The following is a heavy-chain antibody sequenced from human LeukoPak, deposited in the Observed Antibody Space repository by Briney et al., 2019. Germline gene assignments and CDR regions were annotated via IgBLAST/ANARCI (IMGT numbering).Heavy chain of an antibody. CDR2: ISSSSSTI. CDR3: ARTLVERIFDY. Sequence: GGSLRLSCAASGFTFSSYSMNWVRQAPGKGLEWVSYISSSSSTIYYADSVKGRFTISRDNAKNSLYLQMNSLRAEDTAVYYCARTLVERIFDYWGQGTLVTVSS. J-gene: IGHJ4*02. D-gene: IGHD2-8*02. CDR1: GFTFSSYS. V-gene: IGHV3-48*01.